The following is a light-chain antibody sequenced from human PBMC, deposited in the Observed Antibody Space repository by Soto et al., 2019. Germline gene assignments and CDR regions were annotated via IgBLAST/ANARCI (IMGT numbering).Light chain of an antibody. CDR2: GAS. V-gene: IGKV3-20*01. CDR1: QSVDYTY. CDR3: QQYEILPFT. Sequence: EIVLTQSPGTLSLSPGEGATLSCRASQSVDYTYLAWFQQKPGQAPRLLIYGASTRATYIPDRFSGSGSGTDFTLSISGLEPEDSAVYYCQQYEILPFTFGPGTKVDIK. J-gene: IGKJ3*01.